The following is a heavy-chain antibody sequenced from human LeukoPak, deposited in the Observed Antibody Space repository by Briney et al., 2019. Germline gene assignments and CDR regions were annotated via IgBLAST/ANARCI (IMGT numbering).Heavy chain of an antibody. V-gene: IGHV1-69*06. D-gene: IGHD3-10*01. J-gene: IGHJ5*02. CDR3: ARVGSGSYYNDWFDP. CDR2: IIPIFGTA. CDR1: GGTFSSYA. Sequence: SVKVSCKASGGTFSSYAISWVRQAPGQGLEWMGGIIPIFGTANYAQKFQGRVMITADKSTSTAYMELSSLRSEDTAVYYCARVGSGSYYNDWFDPWGQGTLVTVSS.